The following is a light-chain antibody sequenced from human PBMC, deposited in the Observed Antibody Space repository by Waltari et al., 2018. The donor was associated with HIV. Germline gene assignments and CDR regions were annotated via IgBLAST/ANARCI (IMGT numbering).Light chain of an antibody. CDR3: AAWDDNLDGYVV. Sequence: QSVLTHPPSTSRNPGQRVAFSCCGSSYNIASNALNWSQQFPGPAPKLLIYSNDQRPAGVPDRFSASKSGTSASLAISGLQSEDEGNYYCAAWDDNLDGYVVFGGGTKLTVL. CDR2: SND. CDR1: SYNIASNA. V-gene: IGLV1-44*01. J-gene: IGLJ2*01.